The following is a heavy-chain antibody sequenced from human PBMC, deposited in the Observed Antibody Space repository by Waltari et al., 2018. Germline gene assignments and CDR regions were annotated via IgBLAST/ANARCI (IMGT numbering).Heavy chain of an antibody. Sequence: QVQLQESGPGLVKPSETLSLTCTVSGCSISSYYWSWIRQPAGKGLGWIGRIYTSGSTNYNPSLKSRVTMSVDTSKNQFSLKLSSVTAADTAMYYCARAGSWTYFGGDWFDPWGQGTLVTVSS. J-gene: IGHJ5*02. D-gene: IGHD6-13*01. CDR2: IYTSGST. V-gene: IGHV4-4*07. CDR1: GCSISSYY. CDR3: ARAGSWTYFGGDWFDP.